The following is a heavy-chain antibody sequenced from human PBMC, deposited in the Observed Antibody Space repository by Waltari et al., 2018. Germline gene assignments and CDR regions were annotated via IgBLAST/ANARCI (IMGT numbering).Heavy chain of an antibody. CDR3: ARVGVTPFDY. D-gene: IGHD2-21*02. CDR1: GYTFTRYA. J-gene: IGHJ4*02. V-gene: IGHV1-3*01. Sequence: QVKLVQSGAGVKKPGASVKVSCKASGYTFTRYAMNWVRQAPGQRLEWMGWINAGNGNTNYSQKFQGRVTITRDTSASTAYMELSSLRSEDTAVYYCARVGVTPFDYWGQGTLVTVSS. CDR2: INAGNGNT.